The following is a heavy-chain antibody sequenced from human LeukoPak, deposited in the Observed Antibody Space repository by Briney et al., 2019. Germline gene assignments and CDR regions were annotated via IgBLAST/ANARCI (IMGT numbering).Heavy chain of an antibody. CDR3: ARDRGYYGSGSLGP. Sequence: ASVKVSCKASGYTFTSYDINWVRQATGQELEWMGWMNPNSGNTGYAQKFQGRVTMTRNTSISTAYMELSSLRSEDTAVYYCARDRGYYGSGSLGPWGQGTLVTVSS. J-gene: IGHJ5*02. CDR1: GYTFTSYD. CDR2: MNPNSGNT. D-gene: IGHD3-10*01. V-gene: IGHV1-8*01.